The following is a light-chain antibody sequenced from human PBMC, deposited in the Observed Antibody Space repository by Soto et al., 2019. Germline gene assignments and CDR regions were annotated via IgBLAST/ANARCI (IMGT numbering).Light chain of an antibody. Sequence: EIILTQSPASLSVSPGERATLSCRASQSVNNNLAWYQQKPGQAPRLLIYGASTRATGIPARFRGSGSGTEFTRSITSLQSEDFAVYFCQQYNNLPPDTFGQGTKLEIK. V-gene: IGKV3-15*01. CDR3: QQYNNLPPDT. CDR2: GAS. CDR1: QSVNNN. J-gene: IGKJ2*01.